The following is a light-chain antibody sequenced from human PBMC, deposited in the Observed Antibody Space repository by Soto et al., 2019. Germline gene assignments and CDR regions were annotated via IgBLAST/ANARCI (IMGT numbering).Light chain of an antibody. V-gene: IGKV3D-20*02. CDR3: LQRYP. CDR2: DAS. CDR1: QSFSRSY. Sequence: EIVLTQSPGTLSLSPGERSTLSCRASQSFSRSYLAWYQHKPGQAPRLLIYDASTRATGIPDRFSCSGSWTDFTLTISRLEPEDFAVYYCLQRYPFGQGTKLE. J-gene: IGKJ2*01.